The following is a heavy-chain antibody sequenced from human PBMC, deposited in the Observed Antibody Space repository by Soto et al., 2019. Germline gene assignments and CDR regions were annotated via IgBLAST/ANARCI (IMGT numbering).Heavy chain of an antibody. CDR1: GGSISSYY. J-gene: IGHJ4*02. CDR2: IHYSGNT. V-gene: IGHV4-59*01. Sequence: SETLSLTCTVSGGSISSYYWSWIRQPPGKGLEWIGYIHYSGNTNYNPSLKSRVTISVHTSKIQFSLKLSSVTAADTAVYYCARVGYNYGQYYFDYWGQGTLVTVSS. CDR3: ARVGYNYGQYYFDY. D-gene: IGHD5-18*01.